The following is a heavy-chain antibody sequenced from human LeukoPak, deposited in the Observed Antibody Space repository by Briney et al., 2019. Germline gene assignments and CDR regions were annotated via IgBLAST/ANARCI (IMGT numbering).Heavy chain of an antibody. Sequence: ASVKVSCKASGYTFTGYYMHWVRQAPGQGLEWMGWINPNSGGTNYAQKFQGRVTMTRDTSISTAYMELSRLRSDDTAVYYCALLSGYYDSSGYYFQGKGIDYWGQGTLVTVSS. J-gene: IGHJ4*02. D-gene: IGHD3-22*01. CDR1: GYTFTGYY. CDR3: ALLSGYYDSSGYYFQGKGIDY. V-gene: IGHV1-2*02. CDR2: INPNSGGT.